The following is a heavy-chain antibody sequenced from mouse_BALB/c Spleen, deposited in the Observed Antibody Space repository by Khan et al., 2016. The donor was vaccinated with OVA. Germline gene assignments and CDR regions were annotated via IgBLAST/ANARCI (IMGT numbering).Heavy chain of an antibody. CDR3: SRNKKIVATYFDY. V-gene: IGHV1S81*02. Sequence: QVQLQQPGAELVKAGDSVKMSCKASGYTFPSYWMHWVKQRLGKGLEWFAETNPTNGRTYYNEKFKSKATLTVDTSSSTAYIRLCGQTLVDSAVWYCSRNKKIVATYFDYWGQGTALTVSS. D-gene: IGHD1-1*01. CDR2: TNPTNGRT. J-gene: IGHJ2*01. CDR1: GYTFPSYW.